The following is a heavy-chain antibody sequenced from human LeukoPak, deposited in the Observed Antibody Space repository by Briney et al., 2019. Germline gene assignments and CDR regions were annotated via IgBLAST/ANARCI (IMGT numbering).Heavy chain of an antibody. CDR3: AKDFGLRSEGAFDI. V-gene: IGHV3-43*01. Sequence: PGGSLRLSCAASGFTFDDYTMHWVRQAPGKGLEWVSLISWDGGSTYYADSVKGRFTISRDNSKNSLYLRMNSLRTEDTALYYCAKDFGLRSEGAFDIWGQGTMVTVSS. J-gene: IGHJ3*02. CDR1: GFTFDDYT. CDR2: ISWDGGST. D-gene: IGHD5-12*01.